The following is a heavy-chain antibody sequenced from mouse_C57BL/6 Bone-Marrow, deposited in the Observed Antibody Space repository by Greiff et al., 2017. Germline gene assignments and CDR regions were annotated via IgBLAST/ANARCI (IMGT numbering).Heavy chain of an antibody. CDR1: GYSITSGYY. J-gene: IGHJ3*01. CDR3: TRENDGFAY. V-gene: IGHV3-6*01. Sequence: EVQLMESGPGLVKPSQSLSLTCSVSGYSITSGYYWNWIRQFPGNKLEWMGNISYVGSNNYNPSPKNRIPITRDTSKNQFFLKLNSMTTENTTTYYCTRENDGFAYWGQGTLITVSA. CDR2: ISYVGSN.